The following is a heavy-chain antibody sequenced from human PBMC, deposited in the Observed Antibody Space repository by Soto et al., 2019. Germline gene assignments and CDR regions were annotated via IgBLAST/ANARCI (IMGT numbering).Heavy chain of an antibody. J-gene: IGHJ6*02. CDR1: GYTFTSYG. CDR2: ISAYNGNT. Sequence: GASVKVSCKASGYTFTSYGISWVRQAPGQGLEWMGWISAYNGNTNYAQKFQERVTITRDMSTSTAYMELSSLRSEDTAVYYCAADRGGYSYGTSDLYYYYGMDVWGQGTTVTVSS. D-gene: IGHD5-18*01. CDR3: AADRGGYSYGTSDLYYYYGMDV. V-gene: IGHV1-18*01.